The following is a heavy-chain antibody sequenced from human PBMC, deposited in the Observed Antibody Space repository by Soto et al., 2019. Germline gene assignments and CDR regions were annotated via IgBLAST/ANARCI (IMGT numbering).Heavy chain of an antibody. D-gene: IGHD1-1*01. CDR1: GYTFSNYA. CDR3: ARETARAFDY. Sequence: QIQLVQSGAEVKKPGASVKVSCKTSGYTFSNYAITWVRQAPGQGLEWMGWISTYNGHTNYAQDLQDRVTMTTDTSTDIAYMELSSLRPDDTAIYYCARETARAFDYWGQGAMVTVSS. CDR2: ISTYNGHT. V-gene: IGHV1-18*04. J-gene: IGHJ3*01.